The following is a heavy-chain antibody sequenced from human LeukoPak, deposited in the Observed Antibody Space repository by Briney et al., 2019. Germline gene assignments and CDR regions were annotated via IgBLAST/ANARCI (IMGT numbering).Heavy chain of an antibody. CDR2: MNPNSGNT. V-gene: IGHV1-8*01. CDR3: ARSTMGARRRYDY. CDR1: KDTFTIYD. J-gene: IGHJ4*02. D-gene: IGHD1-26*01. Sequence: ASVKVSCKASKDTFTIYDVNWVRQATGLGLEWMGWMNPNSGNTGCAQKFQGRVTVTMNSSISTAYMELTSLTSEDTAVYYCARSTMGARRRYDYWGQGTLVTVSS.